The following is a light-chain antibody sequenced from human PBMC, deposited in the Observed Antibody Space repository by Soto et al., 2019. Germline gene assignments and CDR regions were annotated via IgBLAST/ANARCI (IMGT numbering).Light chain of an antibody. V-gene: IGKV4-1*01. CDR2: WAS. Sequence: DIVMTQSPDSLAVSLGERATINCKSSQSVLYSYNNTNYLAWYQQKPGQPPKLLIYWASTREAGVTDRCSGSGSATDFTLTIRSLQAEDVAVYYCQQYYSTPLTFGGGTKVEIK. J-gene: IGKJ4*01. CDR3: QQYYSTPLT. CDR1: QSVLYSYNNTNY.